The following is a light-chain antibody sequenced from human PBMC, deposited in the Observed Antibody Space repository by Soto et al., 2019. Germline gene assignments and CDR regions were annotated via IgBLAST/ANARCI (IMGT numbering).Light chain of an antibody. CDR2: DVS. CDR3: TSYTSSSTPYV. J-gene: IGLJ1*01. CDR1: SSDVDGYTY. Sequence: QSVLTQPASVSGSPGQSITISCAGTSSDVDGYTYVSWYQQHPGKAPKLMIYDVSNRPSGVSNRFSGSKSGNTASLTISGLQAEDEADYYCTSYTSSSTPYVFGGGTKVTV. V-gene: IGLV2-14*01.